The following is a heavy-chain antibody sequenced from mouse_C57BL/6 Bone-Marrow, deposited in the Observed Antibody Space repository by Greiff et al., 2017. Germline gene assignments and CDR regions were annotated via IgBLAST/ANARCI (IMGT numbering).Heavy chain of an antibody. CDR2: IDPSDSYT. Sequence: QVQLQQPGAELVMPGASVKLSCKASGYTFTSYWMHWVKQRPGQGLEWIGEIDPSDSYTNYNQKFKGKSTLTVDKSSSTASMQLSSLTSEDSAVYYCARDYGPVWGTGTTVTVSS. CDR3: ARDYGPV. V-gene: IGHV1-69*01. CDR1: GYTFTSYW. J-gene: IGHJ1*03. D-gene: IGHD2-4*01.